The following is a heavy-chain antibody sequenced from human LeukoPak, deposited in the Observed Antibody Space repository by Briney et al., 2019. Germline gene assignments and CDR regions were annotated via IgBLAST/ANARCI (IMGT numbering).Heavy chain of an antibody. D-gene: IGHD5-18*01. CDR3: ARDVDTAMGFDY. V-gene: IGHV4-34*01. Sequence: SETLSLTCAVYGGSFSGYYWSWIRQPPGKGLEWIGEINHSGSTNYNPSLNSRVTISVDTSKNQFSLKLSSVTAADTAVYYCARDVDTAMGFDYWGQGTLVTVSS. CDR1: GGSFSGYY. J-gene: IGHJ4*02. CDR2: INHSGST.